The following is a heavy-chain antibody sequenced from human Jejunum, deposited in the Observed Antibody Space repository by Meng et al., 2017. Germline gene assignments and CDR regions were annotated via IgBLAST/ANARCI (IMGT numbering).Heavy chain of an antibody. CDR3: ARGVNAGVDY. CDR2: MSPENGNT. V-gene: IGHV1-8*01. J-gene: IGHJ4*02. D-gene: IGHD7-27*01. CDR1: GYTFSSLH. Sequence: QVQLVQSGAEVKTPGASVKVSGKASGYTFSSLHINWVRQATGQGPEWMGWMSPENGNTAYAQKFQGRVTMTRDTSVSTAYMELSGLTSDDSGVYYCARGVNAGVDYWGQGTLVTVSS.